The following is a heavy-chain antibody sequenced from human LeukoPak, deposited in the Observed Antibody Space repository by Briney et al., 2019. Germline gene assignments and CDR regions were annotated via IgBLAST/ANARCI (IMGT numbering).Heavy chain of an antibody. J-gene: IGHJ5*02. Sequence: SETLSLTCAVYGESFSGYYWCWIRQPPGKGLEWIGEINHSGSTSYNPSLKSRVTISVDTSKNQFSLKLSFVTAADTAVYFCARDGSGSYYKGWFDPWGQGTLVTVSS. CDR3: ARDGSGSYYKGWFDP. D-gene: IGHD3-10*01. CDR2: INHSGST. V-gene: IGHV4-34*01. CDR1: GESFSGYY.